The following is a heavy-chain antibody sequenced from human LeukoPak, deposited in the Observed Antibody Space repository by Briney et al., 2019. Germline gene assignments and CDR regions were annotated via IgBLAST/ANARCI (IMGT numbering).Heavy chain of an antibody. V-gene: IGHV3-30*18. CDR2: ISYDGSNK. D-gene: IGHD1/OR15-1a*01. CDR1: GFTFSSYG. J-gene: IGHJ4*02. Sequence: GGSLRLSCAASGFTFSSYGMHWVRQAPGKGLEWVAVISYDGSNKYYADSVKGRFTISRDNSKSTLYLQMNSLRAEDTAVYYCAKDIRRYNWDNFDYWGQGTLVTVSS. CDR3: AKDIRRYNWDNFDY.